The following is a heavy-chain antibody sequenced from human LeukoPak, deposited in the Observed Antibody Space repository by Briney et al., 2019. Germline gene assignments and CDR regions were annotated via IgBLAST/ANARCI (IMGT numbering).Heavy chain of an antibody. CDR1: GFTFSSYS. CDR2: ISYDGSSK. D-gene: IGHD3-10*01. CDR3: ARDRFWSRDYKSGGPLHYFDH. J-gene: IGHJ4*02. V-gene: IGHV3-30-3*01. Sequence: PGGSLRLFCAASGFTFSSYSMHWVRQAPGKGLEWLSVISYDGSSKYFVDSVKGRFTISRDNSENTLYLQLNSLRVEDTAVYSCARDRFWSRDYKSGGPLHYFDHWGLGTLVTVSS.